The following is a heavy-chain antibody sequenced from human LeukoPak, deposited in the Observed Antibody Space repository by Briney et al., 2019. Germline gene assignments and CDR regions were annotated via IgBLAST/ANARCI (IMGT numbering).Heavy chain of an antibody. V-gene: IGHV3-21*01. J-gene: IGHJ3*02. D-gene: IGHD3-9*01. CDR1: GFTFSSYS. CDR2: ISSSSSYI. Sequence: PGGSLRLSCAASGFTFSSYSMNWVRRAPGKGLEWVSSISSSSSYIYYADSVKGRFTISRDNAKNSLYLQMNSLRAEDTAVYYCARGYDILTGPRAFDIWGQGTMVTVSS. CDR3: ARGYDILTGPRAFDI.